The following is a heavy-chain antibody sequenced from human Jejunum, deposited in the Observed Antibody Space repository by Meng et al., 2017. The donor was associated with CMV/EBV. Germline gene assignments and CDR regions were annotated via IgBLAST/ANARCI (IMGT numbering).Heavy chain of an antibody. J-gene: IGHJ4*02. Sequence: SLSSYSMNWVRQAPGKGLEWVSSITTSGSYIYYANSVKGRFTISRDNAKNSLFLQMDSLRAEDTAVYYCARDTAIDPAMAGAFDYWGQGTLVTVSS. CDR1: SLSSYS. D-gene: IGHD5-18*01. V-gene: IGHV3-21*01. CDR3: ARDTAIDPAMAGAFDY. CDR2: ITTSGSYI.